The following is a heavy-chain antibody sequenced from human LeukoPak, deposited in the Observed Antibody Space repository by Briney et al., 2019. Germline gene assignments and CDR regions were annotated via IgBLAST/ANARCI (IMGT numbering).Heavy chain of an antibody. CDR2: INPSGGST. Sequence: ASVKVSCKASGYTFTSYAMNWVRQAPGQGLEWMGIINPSGGSTSYAQKFQGRVTMTRDMSTSTVYMELSSLRSEDTAVYYCARALAAADAFDIWGQGTMVTVSS. V-gene: IGHV1-46*01. CDR1: GYTFTSYA. CDR3: ARALAAADAFDI. J-gene: IGHJ3*02. D-gene: IGHD6-13*01.